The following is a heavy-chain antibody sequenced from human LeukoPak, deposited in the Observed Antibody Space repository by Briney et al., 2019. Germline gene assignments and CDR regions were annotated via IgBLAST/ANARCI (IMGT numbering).Heavy chain of an antibody. V-gene: IGHV1-2*02. D-gene: IGHD4-23*01. J-gene: IGHJ4*02. CDR3: ARDSPGALTTLD. CDR2: INPNSGST. Sequence: ASVKVSCKASGHTFTDYYFHWLRKAPGQGLEWMGWINPNSGSTNYAQKFQGRVTMTRDTSISTAYMELTRLRSDDTAVYYCARDSPGALTTLDWGQGTLVTVSS. CDR1: GHTFTDYY.